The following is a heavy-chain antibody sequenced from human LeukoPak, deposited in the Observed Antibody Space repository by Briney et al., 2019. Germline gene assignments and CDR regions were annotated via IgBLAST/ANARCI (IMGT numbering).Heavy chain of an antibody. CDR2: IYYSGST. D-gene: IGHD6-19*01. J-gene: IGHJ6*03. Sequence: SETLSLTCTVSGGSISSYYWSWIRQPPGKGLEWIGYIYYSGSTNYNSSLKSRVTISVDTSKNQFSLKLSSVTAADTAVYYCARRGGQWLVKNYYMDVWGKGTTVTVSS. CDR3: ARRGGQWLVKNYYMDV. V-gene: IGHV4-59*12. CDR1: GGSISSYY.